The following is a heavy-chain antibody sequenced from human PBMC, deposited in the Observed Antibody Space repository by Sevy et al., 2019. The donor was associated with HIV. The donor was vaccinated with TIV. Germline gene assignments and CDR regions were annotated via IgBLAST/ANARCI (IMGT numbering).Heavy chain of an antibody. V-gene: IGHV3-30-3*01. J-gene: IGHJ4*02. CDR3: ARPQALPELLTSGPFDY. D-gene: IGHD2-2*01. CDR1: GFTFSSYA. CDR2: ISYDGSNK. Sequence: GGFLRLSCAASGFTFSSYAMHWVRQAPGKGLEWVAVISYDGSNKYYADSVKGRFTISRDNSKNTLYLQMNSLRAEDTAVYYCARPQALPELLTSGPFDYWGQGTLVTVSS.